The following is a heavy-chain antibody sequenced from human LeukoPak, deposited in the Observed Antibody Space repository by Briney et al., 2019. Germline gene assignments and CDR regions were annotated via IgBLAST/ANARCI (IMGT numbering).Heavy chain of an antibody. J-gene: IGHJ5*02. D-gene: IGHD4-17*01. V-gene: IGHV1-46*01. CDR1: GYTFSSYY. Sequence: GASVKVSCKASGYTFSSYYMHWVRQAPGQGLEWMGMINPSGGSTSYAQKFQGRVTMTRDMSTSTVYMELSSLRSEDTAVYYCARDAHGDYVWFDLWGQGTLVTVSS. CDR2: INPSGGST. CDR3: ARDAHGDYVWFDL.